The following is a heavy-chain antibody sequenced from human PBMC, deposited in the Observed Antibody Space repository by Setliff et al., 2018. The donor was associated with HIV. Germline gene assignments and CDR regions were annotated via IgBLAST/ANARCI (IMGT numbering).Heavy chain of an antibody. D-gene: IGHD1-26*01. CDR1: GASITSHY. J-gene: IGHJ4*02. CDR3: ARDRRDDYYLTAYFDS. CDR2: IYSTGST. V-gene: IGHV4-4*08. Sequence: SETLSLTCTVSGASITSHYWSWIRQSPGRELEWIGYIYSTGSTNYNPSLQSRVSISMDASKNQFSLKLTSVTATDTAVYYCARDRRDDYYLTAYFDSLGQGALVTVSS.